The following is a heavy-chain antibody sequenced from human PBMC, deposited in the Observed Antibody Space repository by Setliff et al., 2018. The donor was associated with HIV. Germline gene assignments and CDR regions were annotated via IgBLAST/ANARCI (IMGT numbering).Heavy chain of an antibody. CDR3: ARAPARANGVFDF. CDR1: GYTFVHFD. V-gene: IGHV1-8*02. D-gene: IGHD2-8*01. J-gene: IGHJ4*01. CDR2: MTPLTAST. Sequence: ASVRSCKTSGYTFVHFDIDWVRHAPGQGLEWIGWMTPLTASTGYSRKFQGGVNLTRDLSTCTAYMELNSLISNDTAVYYCARAPARANGVFDFWGQGSLVTVSS.